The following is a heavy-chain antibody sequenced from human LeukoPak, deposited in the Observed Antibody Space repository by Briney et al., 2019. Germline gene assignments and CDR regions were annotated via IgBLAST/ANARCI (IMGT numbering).Heavy chain of an antibody. D-gene: IGHD1-1*01. CDR3: ARDGTTTAYYYYYGMDV. CDR2: ISSRSSTM. CDR1: GFTFSNYS. V-gene: IGHV3-48*02. J-gene: IGHJ6*02. Sequence: GGSLRLACAASGFTFSNYSMNWVRQAPGKGLGWVSNISSRSSTMYYADSVKGRFTISRDDAENSLYLQMNSLRDEDTAVYYCARDGTTTAYYYYYGMDVWGQGTTVTVSS.